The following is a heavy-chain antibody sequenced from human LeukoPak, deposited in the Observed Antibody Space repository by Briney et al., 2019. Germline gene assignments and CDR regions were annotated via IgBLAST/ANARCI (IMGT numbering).Heavy chain of an antibody. V-gene: IGHV3-23*01. CDR1: GFTFSSYA. CDR3: GKDFRGYSSSTSFDY. CDR2: VSGISGST. D-gene: IGHD6-13*01. Sequence: GGSLRLSCAASGFTFSSYAMSWVRQAPGKGLEWVSVVSGISGSTYYADSVKGRFTISRDTSKNTLYLQMNSLRAEDTAVYYCGKDFRGYSSSTSFDYWGQGTLVTVSS. J-gene: IGHJ4*02.